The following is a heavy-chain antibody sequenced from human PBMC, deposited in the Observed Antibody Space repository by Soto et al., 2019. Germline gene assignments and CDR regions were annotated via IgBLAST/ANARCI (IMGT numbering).Heavy chain of an antibody. CDR2: IYYSGST. CDR1: GGSISSGDYY. V-gene: IGHV4-30-4*01. D-gene: IGHD2-2*01. J-gene: IGHJ4*02. Sequence: SKTLSLTCTVSGGSISSGDYYWSWIRQPPGKGLEWIGYIYYSGSTYYNPSLKSRVTISVDTSKNQFSLKLSSVTAADTAVYYCASYVVVPAANIYYFDYWGQGTLVTVSS. CDR3: ASYVVVPAANIYYFDY.